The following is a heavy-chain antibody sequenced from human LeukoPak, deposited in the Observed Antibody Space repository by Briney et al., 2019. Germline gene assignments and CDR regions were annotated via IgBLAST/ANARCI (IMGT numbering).Heavy chain of an antibody. CDR2: INPVSRSI. CDR1: GFTFSSYS. CDR3: ARDQDWAFDY. Sequence: GGSLRLSCAVSGFTFSSYSMNWVRQAPGKGLEWVSYINPVSRSIHYADSVKGRFTIARDDAKDSLYLQMNSLRDEDTAVYYCARDQDWAFDYWGWGTLVTVSS. D-gene: IGHD3-9*01. J-gene: IGHJ4*02. V-gene: IGHV3-48*02.